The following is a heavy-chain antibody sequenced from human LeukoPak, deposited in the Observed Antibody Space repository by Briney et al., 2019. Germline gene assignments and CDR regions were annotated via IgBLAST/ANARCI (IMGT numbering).Heavy chain of an antibody. J-gene: IGHJ4*02. CDR1: GGSISSYY. V-gene: IGHV4-59*01. Sequence: SETLSLTCTVSGGSISSYYWSWIRQPPGKGLEWIGYIYYSGSTNYNPSLKSRVTVSVDTSKNQFSLKLSSVTAADTAVYYCARRSWPYYFDYWGQGTLVTVSS. D-gene: IGHD6-13*01. CDR2: IYYSGST. CDR3: ARRSWPYYFDY.